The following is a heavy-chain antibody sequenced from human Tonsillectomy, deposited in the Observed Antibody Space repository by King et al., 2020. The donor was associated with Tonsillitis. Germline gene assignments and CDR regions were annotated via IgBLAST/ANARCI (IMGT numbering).Heavy chain of an antibody. Sequence: VQLVDSGGGLVKPGRSLRLSCTASGFTVGDFPLRRVRRAPGTGLEWVGFGKSEPYGGTRECAASVKGSFTISRDDSKSVAYLQMNSLKTEDTAVYYCIRGGDFWSGYYLLDNWGQGTLVTVSS. V-gene: IGHV3-49*04. CDR3: IRGGDFWSGYYLLDN. J-gene: IGHJ4*02. D-gene: IGHD3-3*01. CDR1: GFTVGDFP. CDR2: GKSEPYGGTR.